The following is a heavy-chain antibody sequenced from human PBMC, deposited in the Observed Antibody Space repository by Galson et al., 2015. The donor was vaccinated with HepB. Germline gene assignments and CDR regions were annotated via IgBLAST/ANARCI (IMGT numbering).Heavy chain of an antibody. D-gene: IGHD3-10*01. CDR3: ATFYYGSGSYRIDP. J-gene: IGHJ5*02. CDR2: FDPEDGET. V-gene: IGHV1-24*01. CDR1: GYTLTELS. Sequence: SVKVSCKVSGYTLTELSMHWVRQAPGKGLEWMGGFDPEDGETIYAQKFQGRVTMTEDTSTDTAYMELSSLRSEDTAVYYCATFYYGSGSYRIDPWGQGTLVTVSS.